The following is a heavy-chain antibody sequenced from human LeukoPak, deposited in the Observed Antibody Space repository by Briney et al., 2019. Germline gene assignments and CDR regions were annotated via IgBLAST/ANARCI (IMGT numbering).Heavy chain of an antibody. CDR2: MNPNSGNT. CDR3: ARPGGYYAGYYYYGMDV. CDR1: GYTFTSYD. V-gene: IGHV1-8*01. D-gene: IGHD3-22*01. J-gene: IGHJ6*02. Sequence: GASVKVSCKASGYTFTSYDINWVRQAPGQGLEWMGWMNPNSGNTGYAQKFQGRVTMTRNTSISTAYMELSSLRSEDTAVYYCARPGGYYAGYYYYGMDVWGQGTTVTVSS.